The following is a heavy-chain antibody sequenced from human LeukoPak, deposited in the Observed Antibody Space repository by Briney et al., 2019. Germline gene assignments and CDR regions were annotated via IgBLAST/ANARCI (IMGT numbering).Heavy chain of an antibody. D-gene: IGHD2-2*03. Sequence: PGGSLRLSCAASGFIFSSYSMNWVRQAPGKGLEWVSSISSSSSYIYYADSVKGRFTISRDNAKNSLYLQMNSLRAEDTAVYYCARDGGYCSSTSCYALSDYWGQGTLVTVSS. J-gene: IGHJ4*02. CDR3: ARDGGYCSSTSCYALSDY. V-gene: IGHV3-21*01. CDR2: ISSSSSYI. CDR1: GFIFSSYS.